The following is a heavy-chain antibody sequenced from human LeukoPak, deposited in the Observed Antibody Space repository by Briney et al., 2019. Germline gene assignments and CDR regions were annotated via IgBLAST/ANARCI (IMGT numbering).Heavy chain of an antibody. V-gene: IGHV3-48*03. J-gene: IGHJ4*02. D-gene: IGHD3-10*01. Sequence: GGSLRPSCAASGFTFSSYEMNWVRQAPGKGLEWVSYISSSGSTIYYADSVKGRFTISRDNAKNSLYLQMNSLRAEDTAVYYCASSRLRGDHPDYWGQGTLVTVSS. CDR3: ASSRLRGDHPDY. CDR1: GFTFSSYE. CDR2: ISSSGSTI.